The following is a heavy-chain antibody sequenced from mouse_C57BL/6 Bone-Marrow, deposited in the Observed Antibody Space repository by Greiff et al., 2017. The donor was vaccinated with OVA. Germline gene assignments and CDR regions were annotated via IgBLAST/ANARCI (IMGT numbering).Heavy chain of an antibody. D-gene: IGHD1-1*01. J-gene: IGHJ3*01. CDR2: ISRGGSYT. CDR1: GFTFSSYG. CDR3: ARFYGSSPAWFAY. V-gene: IGHV5-6*01. Sequence: EVHLVESGGDLVKPGGSLKLSCAASGFTFSSYGMSWVRQTPDKRLEWVAIISRGGSYTSYQDSVTGRFTISRYNAKNALYLQMSSLKSEDTAIYYCARFYGSSPAWFAYWGQGTLVTVSA.